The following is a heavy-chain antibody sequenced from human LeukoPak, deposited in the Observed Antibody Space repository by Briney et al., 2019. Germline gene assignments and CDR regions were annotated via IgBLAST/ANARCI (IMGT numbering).Heavy chain of an antibody. V-gene: IGHV3-48*02. CDR3: ASDRWYAFDY. D-gene: IGHD4-23*01. J-gene: IGHJ4*02. CDR1: GFPFSTYS. Sequence: GGSLRLSCAASGFPFSTYSMNWVRQAPGKGLDWVSYISRSGGATGYADSVKGRFTISRDNAKNSLYLQMNSLRDEDTAVYYCASDRWYAFDYWGQGTLVTVSS. CDR2: ISRSGGAT.